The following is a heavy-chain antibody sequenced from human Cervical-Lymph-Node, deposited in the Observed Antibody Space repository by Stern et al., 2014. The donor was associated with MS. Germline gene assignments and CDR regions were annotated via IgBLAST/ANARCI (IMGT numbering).Heavy chain of an antibody. CDR2: INGGPGTT. D-gene: IGHD4-11*01. Sequence: VQLVESGAEVKKPGASMTISCKTSGYNFIDHAIHWVRQAPGQRLEWMGWINGGPGTTQYSQKFQGRVSFTRDKAASAAYMDLSSLSPDDTAVYYCARQPDYSDFLDFWGQGTLVTVSS. J-gene: IGHJ4*02. CDR3: ARQPDYSDFLDF. CDR1: GYNFIDHA. V-gene: IGHV1-3*01.